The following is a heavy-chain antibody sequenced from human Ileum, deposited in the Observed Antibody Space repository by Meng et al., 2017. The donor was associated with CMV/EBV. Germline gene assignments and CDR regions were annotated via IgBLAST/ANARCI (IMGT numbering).Heavy chain of an antibody. CDR2: INGGNGKT. J-gene: IGHJ4*02. Sequence: FGYTCISYALHWVRQAPGQRLEWMGWINGGNGKTEYSQKFQGRVTITRDTSANTAYMELNNLKSEDTAVYYCARIPGNGWYAAFDYWGQGTLVTVSS. CDR1: GYTCISYA. V-gene: IGHV1-3*01. CDR3: ARIPGNGWYAAFDY. D-gene: IGHD6-19*01.